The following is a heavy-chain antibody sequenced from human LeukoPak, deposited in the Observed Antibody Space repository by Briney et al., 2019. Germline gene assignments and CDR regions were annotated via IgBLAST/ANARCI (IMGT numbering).Heavy chain of an antibody. Sequence: GGSLRLSCAASGFTFSSYAMGWVRQAPGKGLEWVSAISGSGGSTYYADSVKGRFTISRDNSKNTLYLQMNSLRAEDTAVYYCARDRLGYSYGYAYYYYYMDVWGKGTTVTVSS. CDR1: GFTFSSYA. V-gene: IGHV3-23*01. CDR3: ARDRLGYSYGYAYYYYYMDV. CDR2: ISGSGGST. D-gene: IGHD5-18*01. J-gene: IGHJ6*03.